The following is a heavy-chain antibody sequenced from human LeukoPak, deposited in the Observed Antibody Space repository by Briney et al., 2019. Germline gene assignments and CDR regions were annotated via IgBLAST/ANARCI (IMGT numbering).Heavy chain of an antibody. J-gene: IGHJ3*02. Sequence: GGSLRLSCAASGFTFSSYAMHWVRQAPGKGLEWVAVISYDGSNKYYADSVKGRFTISRDNSKNTLYLQMNSLRAEDTAVYYCAREMGDSSGYYHAPGAFDIWGQGTMVTVSS. CDR2: ISYDGSNK. D-gene: IGHD3-22*01. V-gene: IGHV3-30-3*01. CDR3: AREMGDSSGYYHAPGAFDI. CDR1: GFTFSSYA.